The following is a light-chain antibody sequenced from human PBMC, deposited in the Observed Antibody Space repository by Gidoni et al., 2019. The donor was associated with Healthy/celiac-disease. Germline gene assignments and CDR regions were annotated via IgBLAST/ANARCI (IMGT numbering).Light chain of an antibody. Sequence: EIALTQSPATLSLSPGERATLSCRASQSVSSYLAWYQQKPGQAPRLLIYDASNRATGIPARFSGSGSGTDFTLTISILEPEDFAVYYCQQRSNWRTFGQXTKVEIK. CDR1: QSVSSY. J-gene: IGKJ1*01. CDR3: QQRSNWRT. V-gene: IGKV3-11*01. CDR2: DAS.